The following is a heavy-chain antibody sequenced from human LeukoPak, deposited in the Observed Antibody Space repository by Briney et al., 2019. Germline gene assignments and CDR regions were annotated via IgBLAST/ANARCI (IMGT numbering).Heavy chain of an antibody. CDR2: IYPGDSDT. J-gene: IGHJ3*02. CDR1: GYRFTIYW. D-gene: IGHD6-6*01. CDR3: ARRDSSSSSAFDI. Sequence: GESLKISWKGSGYRFTIYWIGWVRQMPGKGLEWMVIIYPGDSDTRYSPSFQGQVTISADKSISTAYLQWSSLKASDTAIYYCARRDSSSSSAFDIWGQGTMVTVSS. V-gene: IGHV5-51*01.